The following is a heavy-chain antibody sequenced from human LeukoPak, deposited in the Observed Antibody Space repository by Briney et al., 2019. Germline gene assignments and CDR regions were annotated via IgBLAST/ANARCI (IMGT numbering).Heavy chain of an antibody. CDR2: IYYSGST. J-gene: IGHJ5*02. CDR3: ASLVGEQRIAVAGRSDP. V-gene: IGHV4-39*07. CDR1: GGSISSSSYY. Sequence: SETLSLTCTVSGGSISSSSYYWGWIRQPPGKGLEWIGSIYYSGSTYYNPSLKSRVTISVDTSKNQFSLKLSSVTAADTAVYYCASLVGEQRIAVAGRSDPWGQGTLVTVSS. D-gene: IGHD6-19*01.